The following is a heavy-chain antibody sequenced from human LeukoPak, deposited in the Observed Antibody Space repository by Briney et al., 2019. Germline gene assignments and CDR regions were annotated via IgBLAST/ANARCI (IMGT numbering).Heavy chain of an antibody. V-gene: IGHV3-66*01. Sequence: GGSLRLSCAASGVSVSTNYMTWVRKAPGKGLEWVSVLYSGGGAYYADSVKDRFTISRDYSQNTLLLQMNSLRAEDTALYYCARDYTYYSGNRYYDRFDFWGQGTLVTVSS. CDR3: ARDYTYYSGNRYYDRFDF. CDR2: LYSGGGA. D-gene: IGHD2-15*01. CDR1: GVSVSTNY. J-gene: IGHJ4*02.